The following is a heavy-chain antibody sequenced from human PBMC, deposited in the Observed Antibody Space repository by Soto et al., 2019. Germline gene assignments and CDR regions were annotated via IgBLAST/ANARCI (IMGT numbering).Heavy chain of an antibody. CDR2: IVVGSGNT. Sequence: AASVKVSCKASGFTFTSSAVQWVRQARGQRLEWIGWIVVGSGNTNYAQKFQERVTITRDMSTSTAYMELSSLRSEDTAVYYCAADPGYSYGYHYYYGMDVWGQGTTFTVSS. J-gene: IGHJ6*02. D-gene: IGHD5-18*01. V-gene: IGHV1-58*01. CDR1: GFTFTSSA. CDR3: AADPGYSYGYHYYYGMDV.